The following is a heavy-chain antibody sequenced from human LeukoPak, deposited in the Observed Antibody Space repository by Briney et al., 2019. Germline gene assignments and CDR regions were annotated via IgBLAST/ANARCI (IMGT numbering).Heavy chain of an antibody. CDR2: IKKDGSEK. CDR3: ARDLKASSSWYGHYHDAFDI. Sequence: GGSLRLSCAASGFTFSSYWMSWVRQAPGKGLEWVANIKKDGSEKYYVDSVKGRFTISRDNAKTSLYLQMNSLRAEDTALYYCARDLKASSSWYGHYHDAFDIWGQGTMVTVSS. CDR1: GFTFSSYW. J-gene: IGHJ3*02. V-gene: IGHV3-7*03. D-gene: IGHD6-13*01.